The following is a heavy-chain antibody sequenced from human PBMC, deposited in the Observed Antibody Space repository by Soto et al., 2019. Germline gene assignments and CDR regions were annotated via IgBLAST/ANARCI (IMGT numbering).Heavy chain of an antibody. J-gene: IGHJ5*02. D-gene: IGHD6-19*01. CDR3: AKRPFVAQWPPNWCDR. Sequence: QVQLVQSEAEVKKPGSSLKVSCKADGNSFSNYAISWLRQAPGQGLEWVGGIITVLGTAKNAQKFQDRVTITADDSTATAYMQRSSLRSEDTAMYYWAKRPFVAQWPPNWCDRWGQGTRVTVSS. CDR1: GNSFSNYA. V-gene: IGHV1-69*01. CDR2: IITVLGTA.